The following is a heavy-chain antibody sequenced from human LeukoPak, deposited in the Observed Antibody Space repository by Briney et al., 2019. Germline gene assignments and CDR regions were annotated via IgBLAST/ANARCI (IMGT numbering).Heavy chain of an antibody. CDR3: VKVITGWNTFAFDL. CDR1: GFTFEDYT. J-gene: IGHJ3*01. Sequence: GGSLRLSCVASGFTFEDYTMLWVRQARGKGLEWVSLIGGNGGLTFYGDSVEGRFTISRDNGRDSVYLQMNSLRTEDTALYYCVKVITGWNTFAFDLWGPGTMVTVS. D-gene: IGHD1/OR15-1a*01. V-gene: IGHV3-43*02. CDR2: IGGNGGLT.